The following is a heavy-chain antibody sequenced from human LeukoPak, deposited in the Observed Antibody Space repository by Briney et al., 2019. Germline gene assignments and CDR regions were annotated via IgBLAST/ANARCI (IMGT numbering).Heavy chain of an antibody. D-gene: IGHD3-3*01. CDR2: ISGSSGST. CDR1: GFTFSSYA. CDR3: AKGSAIVWSGYYGPYFDY. V-gene: IGHV3-23*01. Sequence: GGSLRLSCAASGFTFSSYAMSWVRQAPGKGLEWASAISGSSGSTYYADSVKGRFTISRDNSKNTLYLQMNSLRAEDTAVYYCAKGSAIVWSGYYGPYFDYWGQGTLVTVSS. J-gene: IGHJ4*02.